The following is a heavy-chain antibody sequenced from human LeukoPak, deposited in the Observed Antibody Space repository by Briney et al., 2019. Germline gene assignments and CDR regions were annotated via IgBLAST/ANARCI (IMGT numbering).Heavy chain of an antibody. CDR1: GFTFSSYA. Sequence: GGSLRLSCAASGFTFSSYAMTWVRQAPGKGLEWVSAISGSGGSTYYADSVKGRFTLSRDNSKNTLYLQMNSLRAEDTAVYYCTKDQGYYFDCWGQGTLVTVSS. J-gene: IGHJ4*02. CDR3: TKDQGYYFDC. CDR2: ISGSGGST. V-gene: IGHV3-23*01.